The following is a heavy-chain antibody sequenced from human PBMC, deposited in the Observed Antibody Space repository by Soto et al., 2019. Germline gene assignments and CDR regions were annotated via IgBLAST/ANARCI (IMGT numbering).Heavy chain of an antibody. V-gene: IGHV3-23*01. D-gene: IGHD1-1*01. CDR2: ISGSGAST. J-gene: IGHJ3*02. CDR1: GFTFSSYA. Sequence: GGSLRLSCAASGFTFSSYAMSWVRQAPGKGLEWVSAISGSGASTYCADSVKGRFTISRDNSKNTLYLQMDSLSAEDTAVYYCAINWNPRHDDAFDIWGQGTMVTV. CDR3: AINWNPRHDDAFDI.